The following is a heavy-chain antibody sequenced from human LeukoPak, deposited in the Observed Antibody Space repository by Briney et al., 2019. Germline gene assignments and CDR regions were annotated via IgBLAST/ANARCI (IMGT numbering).Heavy chain of an antibody. D-gene: IGHD3-10*01. J-gene: IGHJ5*02. V-gene: IGHV3-33*06. CDR3: AKDQAHADDVKLWFGELFHP. CDR1: GFTFSNHA. Sequence: PGRSLRLSCAASGFTFSNHAMYWVRQAPGKGLEWVAVIWYDGSNQHYADSVKGRFTISRDNSKNTLYLQMNSLRAEDTAVYYCAKDQAHADDVKLWFGELFHPWGQGTLVTVSS. CDR2: IWYDGSNQ.